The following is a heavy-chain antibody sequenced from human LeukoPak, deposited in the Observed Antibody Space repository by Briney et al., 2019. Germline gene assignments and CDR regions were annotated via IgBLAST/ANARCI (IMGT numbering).Heavy chain of an antibody. CDR2: ISSSSSYI. CDR1: GFTFSSYS. D-gene: IGHD6-13*01. J-gene: IGHJ4*02. Sequence: PGGSLRLSCAASGFTFSSYSMNWVRQAPGKGLEWVSSISSSSSYIYYADSVKGRFTISRDNAKNSLYLQMNSLRVEDTAVYYCASLGIAAAGRDYFDYWGQGTLVTVSS. V-gene: IGHV3-21*01. CDR3: ASLGIAAAGRDYFDY.